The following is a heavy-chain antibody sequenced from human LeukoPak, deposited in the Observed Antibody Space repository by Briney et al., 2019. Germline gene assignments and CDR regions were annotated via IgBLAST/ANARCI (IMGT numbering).Heavy chain of an antibody. CDR3: ARGQWELLFLFDY. V-gene: IGHV1-46*01. CDR1: GYTFTGYW. J-gene: IGHJ4*02. D-gene: IGHD1-26*01. CDR2: ISPSGGST. Sequence: ASVKVSCKAFGYTFTGYWMHWVRQAPGQGPEWMGVISPSGGSTIYAQKFKGRVTLTRDMSTSTDYLELSSLRSEDTAVYYCARGQWELLFLFDYWGQGTLVTVSS.